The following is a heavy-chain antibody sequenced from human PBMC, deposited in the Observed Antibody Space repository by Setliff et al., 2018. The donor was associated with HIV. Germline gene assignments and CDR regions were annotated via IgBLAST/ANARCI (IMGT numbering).Heavy chain of an antibody. V-gene: IGHV1-69*13. CDR2: IIPVFGTA. CDR3: ARDGYYYDSSAFFEGYSYYYMDV. D-gene: IGHD3-22*01. J-gene: IGHJ6*03. CDR1: GGTFSRYA. Sequence: RASVKVSCKASGGTFSRYAISWVRQAPGQGLEWMGGIIPVFGTANYAQKFQGRVTITADESTSTAYMELSSLRSEDTAIYYCARDGYYYDSSAFFEGYSYYYMDVWGKGTTVTGSS.